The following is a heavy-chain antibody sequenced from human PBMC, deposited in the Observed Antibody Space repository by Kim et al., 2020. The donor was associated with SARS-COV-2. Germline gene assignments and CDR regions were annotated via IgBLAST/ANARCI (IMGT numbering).Heavy chain of an antibody. V-gene: IGHV1-2*06. CDR2: INPNSGGT. J-gene: IGHJ6*02. CDR1: GYTFTGYY. CDR3: ARVIYALEDYYYYGMDV. Sequence: ASVKVSCKASGYTFTGYYMHWVRQAPGQGLEWMGRINPNSGGTNYAQKFQGRVTMTRDTSISTAYMELSRLRSDDTAVYYCARVIYALEDYYYYGMDVWGQGTTVTVPS. D-gene: IGHD2-2*01.